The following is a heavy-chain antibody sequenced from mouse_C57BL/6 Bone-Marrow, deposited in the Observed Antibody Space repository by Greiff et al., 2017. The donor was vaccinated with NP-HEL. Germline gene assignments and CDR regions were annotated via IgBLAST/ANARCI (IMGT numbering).Heavy chain of an antibody. Sequence: VNVVESGPGLVAPSQSLSITCTVSGFSLTSYGVHWVRQPPGKGLEWLVVIWSDGSTTYNSALKSRLSISKDNSKSQVFLKMNSLQTDDTAMYYCARQGYYSNFYAMDYWGQGTSVTVSS. CDR2: IWSDGST. CDR1: GFSLTSYG. V-gene: IGHV2-6-1*01. J-gene: IGHJ4*01. CDR3: ARQGYYSNFYAMDY. D-gene: IGHD2-5*01.